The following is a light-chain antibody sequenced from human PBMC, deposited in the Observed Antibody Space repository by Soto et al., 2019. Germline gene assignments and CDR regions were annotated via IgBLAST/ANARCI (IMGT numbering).Light chain of an antibody. Sequence: EIVMTQSPATLSVSPGERATLSCRASQSVNSNLAWYQQRPGQAPSLLIYGAFNRATNISARFSGSGSGTEFTLSLTSLHSECFAIYYCQQYNTWPRTFGQGTKVEIK. CDR2: GAF. V-gene: IGKV3D-15*01. CDR3: QQYNTWPRT. J-gene: IGKJ1*01. CDR1: QSVNSN.